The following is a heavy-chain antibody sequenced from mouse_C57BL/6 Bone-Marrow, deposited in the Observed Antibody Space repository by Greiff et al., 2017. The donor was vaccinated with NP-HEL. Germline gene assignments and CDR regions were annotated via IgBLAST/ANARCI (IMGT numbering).Heavy chain of an antibody. CDR3: ARTGIYYYGSSYGWYFDV. V-gene: IGHV1-63*01. D-gene: IGHD1-1*01. J-gene: IGHJ1*03. CDR2: LYPGGGYT. Sequence: VQLQQSGAELVRPGTSVKMSCKASGYTFTNYWIGWAKQRPGHGLEWIGDLYPGGGYTNYNEKFKGKATLTADKSSSTAYMQFSSLTSEDSAIYYCARTGIYYYGSSYGWYFDVWGTGTTVTVSS. CDR1: GYTFTNYW.